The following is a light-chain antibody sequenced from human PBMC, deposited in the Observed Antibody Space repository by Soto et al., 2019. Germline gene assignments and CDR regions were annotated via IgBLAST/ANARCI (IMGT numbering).Light chain of an antibody. J-gene: IGLJ3*02. CDR3: SSYAGSNNGV. Sequence: QSVLTQPPSASGSPGQSVTISCTGTSSDVGGYNFVSWYQHHPGKAPKLMIYEVSKRPSGVPDRFSGSKSDNTASLTVSGLQAEDEADYFCSSYAGSNNGVFGGGTKLTVL. CDR2: EVS. V-gene: IGLV2-8*01. CDR1: SSDVGGYNF.